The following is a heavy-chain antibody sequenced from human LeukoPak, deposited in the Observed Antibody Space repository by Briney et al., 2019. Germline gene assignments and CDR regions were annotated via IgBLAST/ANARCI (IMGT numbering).Heavy chain of an antibody. CDR2: IYYSGST. J-gene: IGHJ4*02. CDR1: SGSISSGGYY. D-gene: IGHD3-22*01. Sequence: SETLSLTCTVSSGSISSGGYYWSWIRQHPGKGLEWIGYIYYSGSTYYNPSLKSRVTISVDTSKNQFSLKLSSVTAADTAGYYCARAGDSSGYEYYFDYWGQGTLVTVSS. V-gene: IGHV4-31*03. CDR3: ARAGDSSGYEYYFDY.